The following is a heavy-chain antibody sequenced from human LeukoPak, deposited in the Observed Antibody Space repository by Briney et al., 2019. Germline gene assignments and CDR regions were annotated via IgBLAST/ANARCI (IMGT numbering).Heavy chain of an antibody. Sequence: SETLSLTCTVSGGSLNSSSYYCGWIRQPPGKGLEWIGSVFYSGSTHYNPSLKSQVTISVDTSKNHFSLRLSSVTAADTAVYYCARQSIAARGYYYYMDVWGKGTTVTVSS. CDR3: ARQSIAARGYYYYMDV. D-gene: IGHD6-6*01. J-gene: IGHJ6*03. CDR1: GGSLNSSSYY. V-gene: IGHV4-39*01. CDR2: VFYSGST.